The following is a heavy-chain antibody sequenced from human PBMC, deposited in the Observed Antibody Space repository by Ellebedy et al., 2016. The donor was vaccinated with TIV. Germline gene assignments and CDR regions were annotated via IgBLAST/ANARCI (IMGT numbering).Heavy chain of an antibody. CDR3: ATDEGIY. CDR2: MSASGGNT. D-gene: IGHD3-10*01. Sequence: GESLKISCAAFGFNFSTYAMTWVRQAPGKGLEWVSAMSASGGNTYYVNSVKGRITISRDNANNSLYLQMDSLRAEDTAVYYCATDEGIYWGQGTLVTVSS. V-gene: IGHV3-23*01. J-gene: IGHJ4*02. CDR1: GFNFSTYA.